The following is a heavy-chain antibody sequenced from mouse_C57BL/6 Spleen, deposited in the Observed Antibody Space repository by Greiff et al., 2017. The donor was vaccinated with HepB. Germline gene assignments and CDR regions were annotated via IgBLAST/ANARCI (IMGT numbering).Heavy chain of an antibody. V-gene: IGHV7-3*01. CDR1: GFTFTDYY. CDR3: ARDETSSGYGY. D-gene: IGHD3-2*02. J-gene: IGHJ2*01. CDR2: IRNKANGYTT. Sequence: EVKLVESGGGLVQPGGSLSLSCAASGFTFTDYYMSWVRQPPGKALEWLGFIRNKANGYTTEYSASVKGRFTISRDNSQSILYLQMKALRAEDSATYYGARDETSSGYGYWGQGTTLTVSS.